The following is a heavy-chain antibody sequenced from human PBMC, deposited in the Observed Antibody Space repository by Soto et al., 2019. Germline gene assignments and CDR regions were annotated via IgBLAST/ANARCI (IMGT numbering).Heavy chain of an antibody. V-gene: IGHV4-39*01. Sequence: PSETLSLTCTVSGGSISSSSYYWGWIRQPPGKGLEWIGSIYYSGSTYYNPSLESRVTISVDTSKNQFSLKLSSVTAADTAVYYCARQYCSGGSCSPDWGQGTLVTVSS. CDR2: IYYSGST. J-gene: IGHJ4*02. CDR1: GGSISSSSYY. CDR3: ARQYCSGGSCSPD. D-gene: IGHD2-15*01.